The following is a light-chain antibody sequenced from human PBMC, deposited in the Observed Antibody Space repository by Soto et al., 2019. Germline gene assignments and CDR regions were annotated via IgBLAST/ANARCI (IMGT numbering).Light chain of an antibody. CDR2: EVS. V-gene: IGLV2-14*01. CDR1: SSDVGGYNY. Sequence: QSALTQPASVSGSPGQSITISCTGTSSDVGGYNYVSWYQQHPGKAPKLMIYEVSNRPSGVSNRFSGSKSGNTASLTISGLQAEDEADYYFSSYTSGSTLVFGGGTKLTVL. CDR3: SSYTSGSTLV. J-gene: IGLJ2*01.